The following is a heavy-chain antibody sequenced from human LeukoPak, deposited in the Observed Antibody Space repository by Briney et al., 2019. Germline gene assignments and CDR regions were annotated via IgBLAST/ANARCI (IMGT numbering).Heavy chain of an antibody. J-gene: IGHJ4*02. D-gene: IGHD1-26*01. V-gene: IGHV3-23*01. CDR1: GFTFSSYA. Sequence: PGGSLRLSCAASGFTFSSYAMSWVRQAPGKGLEWVSAISGSGGSTYYADSVKGRFTISRDNSKNTLYLQMNSLRAEDTAVYYCAELNVGATASTDYWGQGTLVTVSS. CDR2: ISGSGGST. CDR3: AELNVGATASTDY.